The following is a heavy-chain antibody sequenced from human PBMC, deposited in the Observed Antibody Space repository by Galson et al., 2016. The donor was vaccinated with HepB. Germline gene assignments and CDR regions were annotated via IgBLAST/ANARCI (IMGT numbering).Heavy chain of an antibody. D-gene: IGHD3-22*01. CDR1: GDSVSSSSAA. V-gene: IGHV6-1*01. J-gene: IGHJ4*02. CDR2: TYYRSKWYN. CDR3: AASYFDSSGYAEGFDY. Sequence: CVISGDSVSSSSAAWNWIRQSPSRGLEWLGRTYYRSKWYNDYALSVKSRISIDPDTSKNQFSLQLNSVTPEDTAVYYCAASYFDSSGYAEGFDYWGQGTLVTVSS.